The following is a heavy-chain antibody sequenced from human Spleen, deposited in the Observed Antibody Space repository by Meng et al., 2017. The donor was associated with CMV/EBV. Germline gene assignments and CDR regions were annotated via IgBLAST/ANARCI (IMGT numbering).Heavy chain of an antibody. D-gene: IGHD1/OR15-1a*01. CDR2: IYYSGST. J-gene: IGHJ3*02. CDR1: GGSISGYY. Sequence: SETLSLTCTVSGGSISGYYWSWIRQPPGKGLEWIGYIYYSGSTNYNPSLKSRVTISVDTSKNQFSLKLSSVTAADTAVYYCATSEGTAEGGAFDIWGQGTMVTVSS. V-gene: IGHV4-59*01. CDR3: ATSEGTAEGGAFDI.